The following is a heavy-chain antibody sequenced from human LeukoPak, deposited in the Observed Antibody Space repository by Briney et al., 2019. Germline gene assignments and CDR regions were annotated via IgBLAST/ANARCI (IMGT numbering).Heavy chain of an antibody. CDR3: ARRALAGYWFDP. J-gene: IGHJ5*02. Sequence: SETLSLTCAVSGDSISNGAYSWSWIRQTPGRGLEWIGYIYRSGSAYYNPSLKSRVALSLDRSQNQFSLSVSSVTAADTAVYYCARRALAGYWFDPWGQGTLVTVSS. CDR1: GDSISNGAYS. CDR2: IYRSGSA. V-gene: IGHV4-30-2*01. D-gene: IGHD6-19*01.